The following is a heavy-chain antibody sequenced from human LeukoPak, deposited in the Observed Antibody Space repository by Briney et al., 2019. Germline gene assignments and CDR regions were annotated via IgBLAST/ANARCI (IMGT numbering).Heavy chain of an antibody. J-gene: IGHJ4*02. CDR3: ARSCHGSGSYYNC. D-gene: IGHD3-10*01. Sequence: SETLSLTCAVYGGSFSGYYLGWVRQHPGKGLEWIGYIHYSGSTYYNPSLKSRLTISLDTSKNQFSLKLSSVTAADTAVYYCARSCHGSGSYYNCWGQGTLVTVSS. CDR2: IHYSGST. CDR1: GGSFSGYY. V-gene: IGHV4-31*11.